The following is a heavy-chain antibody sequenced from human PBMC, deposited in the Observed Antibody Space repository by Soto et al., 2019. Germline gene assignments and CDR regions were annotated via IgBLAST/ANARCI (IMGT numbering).Heavy chain of an antibody. J-gene: IGHJ4*02. CDR3: ARSERSGYDILTGYYIRDYFDY. V-gene: IGHV3-64*01. D-gene: IGHD3-9*01. CDR2: ISSNGGST. Sequence: EVQLVESGGGLVQPGGSLRLSCAASGFTFSSYAMHWVRQAPGKGLEYVSAISSNGGSTYYANSVKGRFTISRDNSKTTLYLQMGSLRAEDMAVYYCARSERSGYDILTGYYIRDYFDYWGQGTLVTVSS. CDR1: GFTFSSYA.